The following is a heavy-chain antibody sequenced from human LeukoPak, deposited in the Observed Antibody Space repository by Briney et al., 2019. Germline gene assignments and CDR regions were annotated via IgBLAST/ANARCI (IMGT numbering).Heavy chain of an antibody. D-gene: IGHD1-26*01. CDR1: GITPSIYW. Sequence: GGPLRLSCAASGITPSIYWMSGLPQAPGKGLEWVANIKQDGSEKYYVDSVKGRFTISRDDAKNSLYLQMNSLRAEDTAVYYCAKWDLFWSFDYWGQGTLVTVSS. J-gene: IGHJ4*02. CDR2: IKQDGSEK. V-gene: IGHV3-7*02. CDR3: AKWDLFWSFDY.